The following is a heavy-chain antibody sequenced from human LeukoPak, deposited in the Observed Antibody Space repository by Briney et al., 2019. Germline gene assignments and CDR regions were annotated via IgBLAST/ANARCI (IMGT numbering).Heavy chain of an antibody. CDR2: ISYDGSNK. CDR1: GFTFSSYA. Sequence: PGRSLRLSCAASGFTFSSYAMHWVRQAPGKGLEWVAVISYDGSNKYYADYVKGRFTISRDNSKNTLYLQMNSLRAEDTAVYYCARDGGGYDSSGPRFDYWGQGTLVTVSS. V-gene: IGHV3-30-3*01. CDR3: ARDGGGYDSSGPRFDY. D-gene: IGHD3-22*01. J-gene: IGHJ4*02.